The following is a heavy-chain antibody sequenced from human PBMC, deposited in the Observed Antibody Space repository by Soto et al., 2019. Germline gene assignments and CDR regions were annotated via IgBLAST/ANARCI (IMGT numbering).Heavy chain of an antibody. J-gene: IGHJ6*01. D-gene: IGHD6-6*01. CDR3: AREYSSSSPHYYGMDV. CDR2: IFYSGST. V-gene: IGHV4-39*01. CDR1: GGSISISSYY. Sequence: PSETLGLACIFSGGSISISSYYWGWIRQPPGKGLEWIGSIFYSGSTYYNPSLKSRVTISVDTSKNQFSLKLSSVTAADTAVYYCAREYSSSSPHYYGMDVWGQGTTVTVSS.